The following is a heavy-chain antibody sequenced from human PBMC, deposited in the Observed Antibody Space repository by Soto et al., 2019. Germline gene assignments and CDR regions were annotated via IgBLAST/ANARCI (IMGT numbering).Heavy chain of an antibody. V-gene: IGHV1-3*01. CDR3: ARAVAVAADFDY. CDR2: INAGNGNT. CDR1: GYTFTGYA. J-gene: IGHJ4*02. D-gene: IGHD6-19*01. Sequence: XVKVSCKASGYTFTGYAMHWVRQAPGQRLEWMGWINAGNGNTKYSQKFQGRVTITRDTSASTAYMELSRMRSEDTAVYYCARAVAVAADFDYWGQGTLVTVSS.